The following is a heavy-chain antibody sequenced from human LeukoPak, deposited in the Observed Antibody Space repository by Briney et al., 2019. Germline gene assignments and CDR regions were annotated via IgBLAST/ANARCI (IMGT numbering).Heavy chain of an antibody. D-gene: IGHD3-22*01. CDR1: GDSITGSTYY. Sequence: SETLSLTCTVSGDSITGSTYYWGWIRQPPGKGLEWIGSMYYSGSTHYNPSLKSRVTMSADTSKNQVSLHLRSVTAADTAVYYCARQYYDSTGYYYFDYWGQGTLVTVSS. CDR3: ARQYYDSTGYYYFDY. CDR2: MYYSGST. J-gene: IGHJ4*02. V-gene: IGHV4-39*01.